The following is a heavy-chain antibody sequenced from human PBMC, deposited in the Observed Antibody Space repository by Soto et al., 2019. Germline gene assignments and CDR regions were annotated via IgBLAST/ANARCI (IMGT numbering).Heavy chain of an antibody. D-gene: IGHD3-9*01. V-gene: IGHV3-23*01. CDR2: ISGSGGST. J-gene: IGHJ5*02. CDR3: AKDGNPIPYLTGYYRLGWFDP. Sequence: GGSLRLSCAASGFTFSSYAMSWVRQAPGKGLEWVSAISGSGGSTYYADSVKGRFTISRDNSKNTLYLQMNSLRAEDTAVYYCAKDGNPIPYLTGYYRLGWFDPWGQGTLVTVSS. CDR1: GFTFSSYA.